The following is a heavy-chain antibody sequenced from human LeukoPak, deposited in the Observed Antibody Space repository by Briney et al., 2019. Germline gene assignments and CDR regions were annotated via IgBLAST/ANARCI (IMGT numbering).Heavy chain of an antibody. CDR3: ARDKEGIAVAGPRYYFDY. CDR1: GVSISSSSYY. D-gene: IGHD6-19*01. J-gene: IGHJ4*02. Sequence: AETLSLTCTVSGVSISSSSYYWGWLRQPPGKGLDWIVSIYYSGSTYYNPSLKSRVTISVDTSKNQFSLKLSSVTAADTAVYYCARDKEGIAVAGPRYYFDYWGQGTLVTVSS. V-gene: IGHV4-39*07. CDR2: IYYSGST.